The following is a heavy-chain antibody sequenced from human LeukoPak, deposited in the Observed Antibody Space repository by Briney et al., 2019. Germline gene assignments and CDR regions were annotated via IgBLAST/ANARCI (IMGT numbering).Heavy chain of an antibody. CDR1: GFTFSHFW. Sequence: QTGGSLRLSCAASGFTFSHFWMSWVRQAPGKGLGWVAYIKKTGSETYYVDSVKGRFTITRDNTRNSLFLQMYSLRAEDTAVYFCAREDGYCSGGNCYSYFDSWGQGTLVTVSS. J-gene: IGHJ4*02. CDR3: AREDGYCSGGNCYSYFDS. CDR2: IKKTGSET. V-gene: IGHV3-7*01. D-gene: IGHD2-15*01.